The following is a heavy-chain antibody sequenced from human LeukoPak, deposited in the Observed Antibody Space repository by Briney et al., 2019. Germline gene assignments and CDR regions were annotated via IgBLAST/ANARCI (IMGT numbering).Heavy chain of an antibody. CDR1: GFTFSSYG. V-gene: IGHV3-30*02. CDR3: ATAYYHSIGYYPYYFDY. Sequence: GGSLRLSCAASGFTFSSYGMHWVRQAPGKGLEWVAFIRYNGTNKYYADSVKGRFTISRDNSKNTLYLQMNSLRAEDTAVYYCATAYYHSIGYYPYYFDYWGQGTLVTVSS. J-gene: IGHJ4*02. D-gene: IGHD3-22*01. CDR2: IRYNGTNK.